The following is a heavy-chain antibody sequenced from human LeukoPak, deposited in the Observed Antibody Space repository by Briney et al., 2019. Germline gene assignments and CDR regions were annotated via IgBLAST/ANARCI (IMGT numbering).Heavy chain of an antibody. V-gene: IGHV1-24*01. D-gene: IGHD3-9*01. CDR3: ATDLLDYDILTGYRNYYYYGMDV. CDR1: GYTLTELS. CDR2: FDPEDGET. J-gene: IGHJ6*02. Sequence: ASVKVSCKVSGYTLTELSMHWVRQAPGKGLEWMGGFDPEDGETIYAQKFQGRVTMTEDTSTDTAYMELSSLRSEDTAVYYCATDLLDYDILTGYRNYYYYGMDVWGQGTTVTVSS.